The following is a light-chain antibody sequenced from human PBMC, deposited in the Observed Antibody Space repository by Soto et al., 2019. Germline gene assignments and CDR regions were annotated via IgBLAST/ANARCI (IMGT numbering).Light chain of an antibody. V-gene: IGKV2-28*01. CDR3: MQAQQTPRT. CDR2: LGS. Sequence: DIVMTQSPLSLSVSPGEPASISCRSSQSLLRNNGRNYLDWYVQKPGQSTQLLIYLGSTRASGVPDRFSGSGSGEDFTLIISRVEAADVGVYFCMQAQQTPRTFGGGTKVELK. CDR1: QSLLRNNGRNY. J-gene: IGKJ4*01.